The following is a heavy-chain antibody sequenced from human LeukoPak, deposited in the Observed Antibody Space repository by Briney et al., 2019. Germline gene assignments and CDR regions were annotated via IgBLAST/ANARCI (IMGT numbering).Heavy chain of an antibody. Sequence: GGSLRLSCAASGFTFSSYGMSWVRQAPGKGLEWVSAISGSGGSTYYADSVKGRFTISRDNSKNTLNLQMNSLRAEDTAVYYCAKSALSGWLRGAYYFDYWGQGTLVTVSS. J-gene: IGHJ4*02. CDR3: AKSALSGWLRGAYYFDY. V-gene: IGHV3-23*01. CDR1: GFTFSSYG. CDR2: ISGSGGST. D-gene: IGHD6-19*01.